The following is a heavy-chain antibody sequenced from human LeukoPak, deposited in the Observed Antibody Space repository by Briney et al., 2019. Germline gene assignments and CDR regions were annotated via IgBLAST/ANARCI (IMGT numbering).Heavy chain of an antibody. CDR1: GGTFSSYA. D-gene: IGHD2/OR15-2a*01. Sequence: SVKVSCKASGGTFSSYAISWVRQAPGQGLEWMGRIIPILGIANYAQKFQGRVTITADKSTSTAYMELSSLRSEDTAVYYCARSTWGYASGGFDYWGQGTLVTVSS. J-gene: IGHJ4*02. V-gene: IGHV1-69*04. CDR2: IIPILGIA. CDR3: ARSTWGYASGGFDY.